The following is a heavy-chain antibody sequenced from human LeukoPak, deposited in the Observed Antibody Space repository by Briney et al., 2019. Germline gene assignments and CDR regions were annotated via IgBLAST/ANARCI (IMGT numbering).Heavy chain of an antibody. CDR3: TTDGSGSYPAGYYYYYGMDV. D-gene: IGHD3-10*01. CDR2: IKSKTDGGTT. CDR1: GFTFSNAW. J-gene: IGHJ6*02. V-gene: IGHV3-15*01. Sequence: GGSLRLSCAASGFTFSNAWMSWVRQAPGKGLEWVGRIKSKTDGGTTDYAAPVKGRFTISRDDSKNTLYLQMNSLKTEDTAVYYCTTDGSGSYPAGYYYYYGMDVWGQGTTVTVSS.